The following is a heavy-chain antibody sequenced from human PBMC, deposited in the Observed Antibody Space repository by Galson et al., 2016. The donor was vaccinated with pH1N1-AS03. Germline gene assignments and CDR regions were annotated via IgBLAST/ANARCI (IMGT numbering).Heavy chain of an antibody. CDR2: ISNDGRNV. CDR3: ARRNPNPNFAIWYQHDYGMDV. CDR1: GFTFSMSY. Sequence: SLRLSCAASGFTFSMSYIHWVRQAPGKGLEWVSRISNDGRNVRYADFVKGRFAVSRDNAKNTVFLQMNSLRDDDTAVYFCARRNPNPNFAIWYQHDYGMDVWGQGTTVTVSS. V-gene: IGHV3-74*01. D-gene: IGHD2-2*01. J-gene: IGHJ6*02.